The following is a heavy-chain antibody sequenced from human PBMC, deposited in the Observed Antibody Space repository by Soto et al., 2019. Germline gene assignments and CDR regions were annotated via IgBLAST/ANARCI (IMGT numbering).Heavy chain of an antibody. CDR2: ISYDGSNT. V-gene: IGHV3-30*03. Sequence: GGSLRLSCAAAALTFRSYGMHWVRQAPGKGLEWVAFISYDGSNTYYGDSVRGRFTISRDNSKNTLYLQMNSLRTEDTTVYYCARGGYTDGTDFDSRGQRALLTVAS. CDR1: ALTFRSYG. CDR3: ARGGYTDGTDFDS. D-gene: IGHD5-18*01. J-gene: IGHJ4*02.